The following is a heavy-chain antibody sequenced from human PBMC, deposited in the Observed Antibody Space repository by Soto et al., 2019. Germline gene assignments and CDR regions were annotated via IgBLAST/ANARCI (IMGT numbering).Heavy chain of an antibody. CDR3: ARVRRRFYYHSAMDV. CDR1: GGSIRSSNW. V-gene: IGHV4-4*02. D-gene: IGHD3-10*01. J-gene: IGHJ6*02. CDR2: IYQNGST. Sequence: QVQLQESGPGLVKPSGTLSLTCAVSGGSIRSSNWWSWVRQPPGKGLEWIVEIYQNGSTNYNASLKSRVTLSVDMAKNQSSLKLSSVTAADTAVYYCARVRRRFYYHSAMDVWGQGTTVTVTS.